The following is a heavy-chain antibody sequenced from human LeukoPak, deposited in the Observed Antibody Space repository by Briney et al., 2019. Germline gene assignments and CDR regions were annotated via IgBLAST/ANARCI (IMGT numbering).Heavy chain of an antibody. CDR2: IYYSGST. V-gene: IGHV4-39*01. CDR3: ARQVVAVAGTGYFDY. Sequence: SETLSLTCTVSGGSIRSSSYYWGWIRQPPGKGLEWIVSIYYSGSTYYNASLKSRGTISVDTSKNQFSLKLNSVTAADTAVYFCARQVVAVAGTGYFDYWGQGTLVTVSS. D-gene: IGHD6-19*01. J-gene: IGHJ4*02. CDR1: GGSIRSSSYY.